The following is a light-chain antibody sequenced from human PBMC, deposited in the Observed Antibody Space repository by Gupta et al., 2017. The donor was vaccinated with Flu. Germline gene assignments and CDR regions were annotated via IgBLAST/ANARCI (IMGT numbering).Light chain of an antibody. CDR3: QQYGSSPPRT. CDR1: QSVSSSY. CDR2: GAS. Sequence: RATLTCRASQSVSSSYLAWYQQKPGQAPRLLIYGASSRATGIPDRFSGSGSGTDFTLTIIRLEPEDFAVYYCQQYGSSPPRTFGQGTKVEIK. V-gene: IGKV3-20*01. J-gene: IGKJ1*01.